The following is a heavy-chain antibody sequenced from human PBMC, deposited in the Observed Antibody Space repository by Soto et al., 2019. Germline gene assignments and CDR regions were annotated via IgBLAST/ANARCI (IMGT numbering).Heavy chain of an antibody. J-gene: IGHJ6*02. CDR2: IYYSGST. D-gene: IGHD3-10*01. Sequence: PSETLSLTCTVSGGSISSSSYYWGWIRQPPGKGLEWIGSIYYSGSTYYNPSLKGRVTISVDTSKNQFSLKLSSVTAADTAVYYCARQGGVRGVRTPGGMAVWGQGTTVTVSS. CDR1: GGSISSSSYY. CDR3: ARQGGVRGVRTPGGMAV. V-gene: IGHV4-39*01.